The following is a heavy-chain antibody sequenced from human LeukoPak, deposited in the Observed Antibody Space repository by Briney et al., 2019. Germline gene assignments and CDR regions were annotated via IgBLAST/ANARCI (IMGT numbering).Heavy chain of an antibody. Sequence: SVKVSCKASGGTFSSYAISWVRQAPGQGLEWMGGIIPVFGTAKYAQKFQGRVAITADESTSTAYMELSSLRSEDTAVYYCARDGWLQLHAFDIWGQGTMVTVSS. CDR2: IIPVFGTA. CDR3: ARDGWLQLHAFDI. J-gene: IGHJ3*02. D-gene: IGHD5-24*01. CDR1: GGTFSSYA. V-gene: IGHV1-69*13.